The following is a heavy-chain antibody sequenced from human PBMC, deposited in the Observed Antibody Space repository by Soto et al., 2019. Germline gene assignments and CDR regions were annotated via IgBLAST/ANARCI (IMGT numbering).Heavy chain of an antibody. V-gene: IGHV3-30*04. CDR1: GLSFSSYG. CDR2: ISYDGRNK. J-gene: IGHJ4*02. Sequence: QVQLVESGGGVVQPGRSLRLSCAASGLSFSSYGMHWVLQAPGKGLEWVADISYDGRNKQYADSVKGRFTISRDNSKNTLCLQMNSLRAEDTAVYYCASGGWPVDYWGQGTLVTVSS. CDR3: ASGGWPVDY. D-gene: IGHD6-19*01.